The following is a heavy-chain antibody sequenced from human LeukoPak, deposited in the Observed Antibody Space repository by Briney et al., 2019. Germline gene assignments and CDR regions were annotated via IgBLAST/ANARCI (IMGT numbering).Heavy chain of an antibody. CDR3: AAMATLFYGMDV. D-gene: IGHD5-24*01. V-gene: IGHV4-61*05. J-gene: IGHJ6*02. Sequence: PETLSLTSTVSGGSISISIYYWGWIRQPPGKVLEWIGYIYYSGSTNYNPSLKSRVTISVDTSKNQFSLKLSSVTAADTAVYYCAAMATLFYGMDVWGQGTTVTVSS. CDR1: GGSISISIYY. CDR2: IYYSGST.